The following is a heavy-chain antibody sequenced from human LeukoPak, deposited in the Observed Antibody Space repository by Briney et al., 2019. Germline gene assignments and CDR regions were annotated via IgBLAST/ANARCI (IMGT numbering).Heavy chain of an antibody. CDR1: GYTFTSYG. Sequence: GASVKVSCKASGYTFTSYGISWVRQAPGQGLEWMGWISAYNGNTNYAQKLQGRVTMTTDTSTSTAYMELRSLRSDDTAVYYCAGDQDCSSTSCYDYYYYGMDVWGQGTTVTVSS. V-gene: IGHV1-18*01. CDR3: AGDQDCSSTSCYDYYYYGMDV. J-gene: IGHJ6*02. D-gene: IGHD2-2*01. CDR2: ISAYNGNT.